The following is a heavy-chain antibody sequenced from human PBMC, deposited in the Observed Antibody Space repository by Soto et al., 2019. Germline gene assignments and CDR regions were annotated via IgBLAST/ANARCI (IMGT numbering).Heavy chain of an antibody. CDR3: ARGQHFWSGYYLDY. V-gene: IGHV3-48*03. Sequence: PGGSLRLSCAASGFTFSSYEMNWVRQAPGKGLEWVSYISSSGSTIYYADSVKGRFTISRDNAKNSLYLQMNSLRAEDTAVYYCARGQHFWSGYYLDYWGQGTLVTVSS. D-gene: IGHD3-3*02. CDR1: GFTFSSYE. J-gene: IGHJ4*02. CDR2: ISSSGSTI.